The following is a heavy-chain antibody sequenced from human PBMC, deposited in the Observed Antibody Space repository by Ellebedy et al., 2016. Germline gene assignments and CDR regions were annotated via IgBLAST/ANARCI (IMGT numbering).Heavy chain of an antibody. J-gene: IGHJ3*02. V-gene: IGHV3-23*01. D-gene: IGHD3-10*01. CDR3: AKVPVYYYGSSAFDI. CDR2: ISGSGGST. CDR1: GFTFSSYA. Sequence: GESLKISXAASGFTFSSYAMSWVRQAPGKGLEWVSAISGSGGSTYYADSVKGRFTISRDNSKNTLYLQMNSLRAEDTAVYYCAKVPVYYYGSSAFDIWGQGTMVTVSS.